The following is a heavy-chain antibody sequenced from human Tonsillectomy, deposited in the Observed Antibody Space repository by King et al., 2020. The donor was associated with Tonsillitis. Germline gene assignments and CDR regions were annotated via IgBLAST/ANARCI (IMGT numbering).Heavy chain of an antibody. CDR2: IIPLFVNA. Sequence: QLGQAGAEVKKPGSSVKVSCKATGGTFISYDISWVRQSPGHGLVWMVGIIPLFVNAKHAQKCQGRVTITADESTSTAYRELGSPRSEDTAVYYCARLAERVTIFGVVIIGFDYWGQGTLVTVSS. D-gene: IGHD3-3*01. CDR3: ARLAERVTIFGVVIIGFDY. J-gene: IGHJ4*02. V-gene: IGHV1-69*01. CDR1: GGTFISYD.